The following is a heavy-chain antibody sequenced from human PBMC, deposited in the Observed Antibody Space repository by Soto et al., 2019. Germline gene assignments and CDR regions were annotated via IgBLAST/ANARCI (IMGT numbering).Heavy chain of an antibody. Sequence: QVELVQSGAEVKKPGASVKVSCKASGYTFTSHGISWVRQAPGQGLEWMGWISAYNGKINYVRRFQGRVTMTTDTSTSTAYMELRSLRSDDTAVYYCVRDSGRGYDPWGQGTRVTVSA. D-gene: IGHD3-22*01. CDR1: GYTFTSHG. CDR2: ISAYNGKI. CDR3: VRDSGRGYDP. V-gene: IGHV1-18*01. J-gene: IGHJ5*02.